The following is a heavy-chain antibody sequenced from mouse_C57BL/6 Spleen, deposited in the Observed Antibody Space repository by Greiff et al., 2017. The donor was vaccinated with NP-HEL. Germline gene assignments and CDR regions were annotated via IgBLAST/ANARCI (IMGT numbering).Heavy chain of an antibody. CDR2: IYPGDGDT. CDR3: ARSGAGSSYDY. Sequence: QVQLQQSGPELVKPGASVKISCKASGYAFSSSWMNWVKQRPGKGLEWIGRIYPGDGDTNYNGKFKGKATLTVDKSSSTAYMQLSSLTSEDSAVYYCARSGAGSSYDYWGQGTTLTVSS. D-gene: IGHD1-1*01. J-gene: IGHJ2*01. V-gene: IGHV1-82*01. CDR1: GYAFSSSW.